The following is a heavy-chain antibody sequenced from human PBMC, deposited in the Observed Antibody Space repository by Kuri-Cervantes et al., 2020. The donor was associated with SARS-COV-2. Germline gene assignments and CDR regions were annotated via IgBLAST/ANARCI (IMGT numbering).Heavy chain of an antibody. J-gene: IGHJ4*02. CDR1: GFTFSSYG. Sequence: GESLKISCAASGFTFSSYGMHWVRQAPGKGLEWVAFIRYDGSNKYYADSVKGRFTISRDNSKNTLYLQMNSLRAEDTAVYYCAKDFWSGYCYFDYWGQGTLVTVSS. CDR3: AKDFWSGYCYFDY. CDR2: IRYDGSNK. V-gene: IGHV3-30*02. D-gene: IGHD3-3*01.